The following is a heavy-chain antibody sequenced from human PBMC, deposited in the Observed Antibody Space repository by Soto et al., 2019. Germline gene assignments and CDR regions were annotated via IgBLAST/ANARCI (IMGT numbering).Heavy chain of an antibody. Sequence: GGSLRLSCAASGFTFSSYSMNWVRQAPGKGLEWVSSISSSSSYIYYADSVKGRFTISRDNAKNSLYLQMNSLRAEDTAVYYCERELSWVVVVPAAIGLVGTPDPSFDSWGQGTLVTISS. J-gene: IGHJ4*02. D-gene: IGHD2-2*01. V-gene: IGHV3-21*01. CDR1: GFTFSSYS. CDR2: ISSSSSYI. CDR3: ERELSWVVVVPAAIGLVGTPDPSFDS.